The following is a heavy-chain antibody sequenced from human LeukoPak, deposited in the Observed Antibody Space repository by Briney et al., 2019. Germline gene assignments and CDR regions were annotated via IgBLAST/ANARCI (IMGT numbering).Heavy chain of an antibody. V-gene: IGHV1-18*01. CDR3: ASEVAVAGTFLLYDY. Sequence: ASVTVSCKASGYTFTSYGISWVRQAPGQGLAWMGWISAYNGNTNYAQKLQGRVTMTTDTSTSTAYMELRSLRSDDTAVYYCASEVAVAGTFLLYDYWGQGTLVTVSS. D-gene: IGHD6-19*01. J-gene: IGHJ4*02. CDR2: ISAYNGNT. CDR1: GYTFTSYG.